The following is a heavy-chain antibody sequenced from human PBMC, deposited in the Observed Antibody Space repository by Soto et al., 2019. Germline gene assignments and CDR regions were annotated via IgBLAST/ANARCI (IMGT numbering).Heavy chain of an antibody. CDR2: ISYTGST. V-gene: IGHV4-59*11. J-gene: IGHJ3*02. CDR1: GGSINNHH. CDR3: AKRIAAAGAEAFDI. D-gene: IGHD6-13*01. Sequence: SETLSITCKVSGGSINNHHWSWIRQPPGKGLEWIGFISYTGSTNYNPSLNSRVTISVDKSKNQFSLKLSSVTAADTAVYYCAKRIAAAGAEAFDIWGQGTMVTVSS.